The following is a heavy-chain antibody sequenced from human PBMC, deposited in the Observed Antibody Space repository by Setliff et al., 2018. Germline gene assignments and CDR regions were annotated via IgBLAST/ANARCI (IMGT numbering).Heavy chain of an antibody. Sequence: SETLSLTCTVSGGSISTNTYFWGWIHQSPGKGLEWIGNTYYSGDAYYNPSLKSRVTISVDTSRNQFSLKLSSVTAADTAVYYCARHVGSRSRGYNYYYYYMDVWGKGTTVTVSS. J-gene: IGHJ6*03. D-gene: IGHD3-10*01. CDR1: GGSISTNTYF. V-gene: IGHV4-39*01. CDR3: ARHVGSRSRGYNYYYYYMDV. CDR2: TYYSGDA.